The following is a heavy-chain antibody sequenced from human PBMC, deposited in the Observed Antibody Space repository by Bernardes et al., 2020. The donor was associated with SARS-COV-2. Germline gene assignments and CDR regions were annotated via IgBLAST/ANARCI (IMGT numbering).Heavy chain of an antibody. D-gene: IGHD6-19*01. CDR2: IGDGGT. V-gene: IGHV3-74*01. Sequence: GGSLRLSCEASGFIVTNYWMHWVRQVPGKGLDWVSRIGDGGTTYAESVKVRFTISRDKARNTLYLEMDNLRVEDTAVYYCGKRAEVGNHWYFDLWGRGTVVTVSS. CDR1: GFIVTNYW. J-gene: IGHJ2*01. CDR3: GKRAEVGNHWYFDL.